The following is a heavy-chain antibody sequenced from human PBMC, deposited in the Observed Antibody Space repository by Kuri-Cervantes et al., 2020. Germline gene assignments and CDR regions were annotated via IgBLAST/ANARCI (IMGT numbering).Heavy chain of an antibody. CDR2: ISGSGGST. J-gene: IGHJ4*02. D-gene: IGHD5-12*01. CDR3: TTHYSGYDFVPNY. CDR1: GFTFSSYA. V-gene: IGHV3-23*01. Sequence: GESLKISCAASGFTFSSYAMSWVRQAPGKGLEWVSAISGSGGSTYYAAPVRGRFTISRDDSKNTLYLQMNSLKTEDTAVYYCTTHYSGYDFVPNYWGQGTLVTVSS.